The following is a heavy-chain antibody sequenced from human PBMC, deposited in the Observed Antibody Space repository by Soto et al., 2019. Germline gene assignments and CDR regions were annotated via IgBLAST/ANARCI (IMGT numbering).Heavy chain of an antibody. CDR2: VSSDGTNN. D-gene: IGHD6-13*01. CDR1: GFPFSNYV. J-gene: IGHJ4*01. V-gene: IGHV3-30*03. Sequence: GGSLRLSCAASGFPFSNYVFHWVRQAPGKGLEWVAVVSSDGTNNYYVESVGGRFTISRDNSKNTVYLQMNSLRAEDTAVYYCARDHGYSSSWYYFDYWGQGALVTVSS. CDR3: ARDHGYSSSWYYFDY.